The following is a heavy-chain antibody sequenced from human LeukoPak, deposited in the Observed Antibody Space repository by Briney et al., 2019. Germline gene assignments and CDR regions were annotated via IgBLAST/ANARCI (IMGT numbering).Heavy chain of an antibody. V-gene: IGHV3-30*02. J-gene: IGHJ4*02. CDR3: AKRGNVDTAMVKDY. D-gene: IGHD5-18*01. CDR2: IRYDGSNK. Sequence: GGSLRLSCAASGFTFSSYGMHWVRQAPGKGLEWVAFIRYDGSNKYCADSVKGRFTISRDNSKNTLYLQMNSLRAEGTAVYYCAKRGNVDTAMVKDYWGQGTLVTVSS. CDR1: GFTFSSYG.